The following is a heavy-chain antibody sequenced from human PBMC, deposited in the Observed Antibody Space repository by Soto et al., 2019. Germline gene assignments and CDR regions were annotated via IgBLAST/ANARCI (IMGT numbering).Heavy chain of an antibody. Sequence: QVQLVESGGGVVQPGRSLRLSCAASGFTFSSYGMHWVRQAPGKGLEGVAVISYDGSNKYYADSVKGRFTISRDNSKNTLYLQMNSLRAEDTAVYYCANVGYDLDYYYGMDVWGQGTTVTVSS. CDR1: GFTFSSYG. CDR3: ANVGYDLDYYYGMDV. CDR2: ISYDGSNK. D-gene: IGHD5-12*01. J-gene: IGHJ6*02. V-gene: IGHV3-30*18.